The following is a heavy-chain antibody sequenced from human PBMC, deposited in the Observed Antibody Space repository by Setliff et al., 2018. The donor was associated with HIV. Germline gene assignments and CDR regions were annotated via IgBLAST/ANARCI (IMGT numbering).Heavy chain of an antibody. V-gene: IGHV3-15*01. CDR1: GFTFSNSW. Sequence: GGSLRLSCAASGFTFSNSWMTWVRQAPGKGLEWVGRIKTKTQRGTTDYAAPAKGRFIISRDDSKNTLYLQINSLRSEDTAVYYCVTGVGTSSVDYWGQGTMVT. CDR2: IKTKTQRGTT. CDR3: VTGVGTSSVDY. J-gene: IGHJ4*02. D-gene: IGHD3-22*01.